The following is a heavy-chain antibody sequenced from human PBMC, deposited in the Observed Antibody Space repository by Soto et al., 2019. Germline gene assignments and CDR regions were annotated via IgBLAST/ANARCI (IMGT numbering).Heavy chain of an antibody. J-gene: IGHJ4*02. CDR1: GGSISSGGYS. D-gene: IGHD6-6*01. Sequence: SETLSLTCAVSGGSISSGGYSWSWIRQPPGKGLEWIGYIYHSGSTYYNPSLKSRVTISVDRSKNQFSLKLSSVTAADTAVYYCARAEGYSSSSGFDYWGQGTLVTVSS. CDR3: ARAEGYSSSSGFDY. V-gene: IGHV4-30-2*01. CDR2: IYHSGST.